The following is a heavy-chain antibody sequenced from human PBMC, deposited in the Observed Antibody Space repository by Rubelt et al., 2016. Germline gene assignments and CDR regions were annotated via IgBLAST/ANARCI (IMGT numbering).Heavy chain of an antibody. CDR1: GGSISSSSYY. D-gene: IGHD3-10*01. CDR3: ARGNSGSGYSDY. Sequence: QLQLQESGPGLVKPSETLSLTCTVSGGSISSSSYYWGWIRQPPGKGLEWIGSIYYSGSTYYNQSLNGRVTSSVDTAMNTLSLKRSCVNAGDTAGYYCARGNSGSGYSDYWGQGTLVTVSS. CDR2: IYYSGST. J-gene: IGHJ4*02. V-gene: IGHV4-39*07.